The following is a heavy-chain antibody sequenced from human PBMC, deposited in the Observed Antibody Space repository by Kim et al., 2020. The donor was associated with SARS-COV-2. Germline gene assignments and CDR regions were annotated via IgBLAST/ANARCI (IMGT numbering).Heavy chain of an antibody. CDR2: ISSGANVI. D-gene: IGHD3-10*01. CDR3: ARDKSYWVTAVFDY. Sequence: GGSLRLSCVGSGFTFSSYEMNWVRQVPGKGLEWVSYISSGANVIHYADSVKGRFTISRDNAKNSLSLQMNSLRAEDTAVYYCARDKSYWVTAVFDYWGQG. V-gene: IGHV3-48*03. CDR1: GFTFSSYE. J-gene: IGHJ4*02.